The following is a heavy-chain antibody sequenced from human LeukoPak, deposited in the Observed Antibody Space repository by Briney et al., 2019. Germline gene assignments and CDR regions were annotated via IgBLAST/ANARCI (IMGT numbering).Heavy chain of an antibody. CDR3: ACSMVATLLPDY. CDR1: GFTFSSYA. CDR2: ISGSGGST. Sequence: GGSLRLSCAASGFTFSSYAMSWVRQAPGKGLEWVSAISGSGGSTYYADSVKGRFTISRDNSKNTLYLQINSLRAEDTAVYYCACSMVATLLPDYWGQGTLVTVSS. V-gene: IGHV3-23*01. J-gene: IGHJ4*02. D-gene: IGHD5-12*01.